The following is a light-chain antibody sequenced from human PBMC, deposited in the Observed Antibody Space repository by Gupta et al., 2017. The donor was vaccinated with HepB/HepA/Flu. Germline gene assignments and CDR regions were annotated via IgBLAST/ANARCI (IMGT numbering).Light chain of an antibody. CDR1: QSVDSNH. Sequence: EIVLTQSPGTLSLSPGERATLSCRASQSVDSNHLAWYQQKPGQAPRLLIYGASSRATGIPERFSGVGSGTDFTLTISRLEPEDFAVYYCQQDCNSPRAFGQGTRVEIK. CDR3: QQDCNSPRA. CDR2: GAS. V-gene: IGKV3-20*01. J-gene: IGKJ1*01.